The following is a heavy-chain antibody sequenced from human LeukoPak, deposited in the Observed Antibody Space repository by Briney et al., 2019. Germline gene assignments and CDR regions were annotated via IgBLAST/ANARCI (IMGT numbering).Heavy chain of an antibody. CDR3: VRNLAVAGTCFDS. D-gene: IGHD6-19*01. J-gene: IGHJ4*02. CDR2: IKQDGSDR. V-gene: IGHV3-7*03. CDR1: GFTFRNYW. Sequence: GGSLRLSCAASGFTFRNYWMSWVRQAPGTGLEWVANIKQDGSDRNYVTSVRGRFTISRDNAESSLFLQMNSLRAEDTAVYYCVRNLAVAGTCFDSWGQGTLVTVSS.